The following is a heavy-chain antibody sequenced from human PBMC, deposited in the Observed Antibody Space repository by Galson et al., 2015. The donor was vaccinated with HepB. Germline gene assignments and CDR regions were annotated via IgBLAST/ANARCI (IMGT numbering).Heavy chain of an antibody. CDR1: GASIIGTGW. D-gene: IGHD2-21*01. V-gene: IGHV4-4*02. J-gene: IGHJ4*02. CDR2: VYHSGST. CDR3: ARNGYYSLDY. Sequence: TLSLTCAVSGASIIGTGWWSWVRQPPGKGLEWIGEVYHSGSTNYNPSLKSRVSISVDKSRNQFSLRLTSLTAADTAVYYCARNGYYSLDYWGQGTLVTVSS.